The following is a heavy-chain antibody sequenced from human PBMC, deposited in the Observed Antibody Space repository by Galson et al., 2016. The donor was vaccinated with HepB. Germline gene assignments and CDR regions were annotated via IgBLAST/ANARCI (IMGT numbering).Heavy chain of an antibody. V-gene: IGHV4-34*01. CDR1: GGSFSGYY. Sequence: SETLSLTCAVYGGSFSGYYWSWIRQPPGKGLEWIGEINHSGSTNYNPSLKSRVTISVDTSKNQFSLKPSSVTAADTAVYYCATSSRGYSGYAVNWFDPWGQGTLVTVSS. CDR3: ATSSRGYSGYAVNWFDP. J-gene: IGHJ5*02. CDR2: INHSGST. D-gene: IGHD5-12*01.